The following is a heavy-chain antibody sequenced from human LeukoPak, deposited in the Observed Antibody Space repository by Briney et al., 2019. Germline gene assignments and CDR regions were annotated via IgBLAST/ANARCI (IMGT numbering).Heavy chain of an antibody. V-gene: IGHV3-23*01. J-gene: IGHJ3*01. CDR2: ISGSGGST. D-gene: IGHD6-19*01. Sequence: GGSLRLSCAASGFTFSSYAMSWVRQAPGKGLEWVSAISGSGGSTYYADSVKGRFTISRDNSKNTLYLQMNSLRAEDTAVYYCAKALGGSGWYDAFDVWGQGTMVTVSS. CDR3: AKALGGSGWYDAFDV. CDR1: GFTFSSYA.